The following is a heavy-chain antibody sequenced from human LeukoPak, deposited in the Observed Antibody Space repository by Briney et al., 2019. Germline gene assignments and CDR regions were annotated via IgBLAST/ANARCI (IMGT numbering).Heavy chain of an antibody. CDR3: ARAVGSGSFQTYYYYMDV. CDR1: GGSISSSSYY. J-gene: IGHJ6*03. CDR2: IYTSGST. V-gene: IGHV4-61*02. D-gene: IGHD3-10*01. Sequence: SETLSLTCTVSGGSISSSSYYWSWIRQPAGKGLEWIGRIYTSGSTNYNPSLKSRVTMSVDTSKNQFSLKLSSVTAADTAVYYCARAVGSGSFQTYYYYMDVWGKGTTVTISS.